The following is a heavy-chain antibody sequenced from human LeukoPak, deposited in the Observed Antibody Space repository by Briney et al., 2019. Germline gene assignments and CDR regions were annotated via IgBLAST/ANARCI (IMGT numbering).Heavy chain of an antibody. CDR2: IYTSGST. CDR1: GGSLSRYH. CDR3: ARARGGNSYWFDP. D-gene: IGHD4-23*01. Sequence: SETLSLTCTVSGGSLSRYHWSWIRQPAGKGLEWIGRIYTSGSTNYNPSLKSRVTMSVDTSKNQFSLKLNSVTAADTAVYFCARARGGNSYWFDPWGQGTLVTVAS. V-gene: IGHV4-4*07. J-gene: IGHJ5*02.